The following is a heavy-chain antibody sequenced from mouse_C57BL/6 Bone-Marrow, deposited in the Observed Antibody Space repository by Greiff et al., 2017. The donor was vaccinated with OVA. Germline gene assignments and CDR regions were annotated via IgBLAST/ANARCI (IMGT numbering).Heavy chain of an antibody. CDR3: ARRRLVVMDY. Sequence: VKLMESGAELVKPGASVKISCKASGYAFSSYWMNWVKQRPGKGLEWIGQIYPGDGDTNYNGKFKGKATLTADKSSSTAYMQLSSLTSEDSAVYFCARRRLVVMDYWGQGTSVTVSS. CDR1: GYAFSSYW. J-gene: IGHJ4*01. V-gene: IGHV1-80*01. CDR2: IYPGDGDT.